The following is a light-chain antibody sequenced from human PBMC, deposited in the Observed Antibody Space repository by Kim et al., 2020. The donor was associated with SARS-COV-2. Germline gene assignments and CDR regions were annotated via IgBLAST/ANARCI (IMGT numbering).Light chain of an antibody. CDR3: QSYDSSLSGGV. V-gene: IGLV1-40*01. CDR1: SSNIGAGYG. J-gene: IGLJ3*02. Sequence: QPVLTQPPSVSGAPGQRVTISCTGSSSNIGAGYGVHWYQQLPGTAPKLLIYGNTNRPSGVPDRFSGSKSGTSVSLAITGLQAEDEADYYCQSYDSSLSGGVFGGGTQLTVL. CDR2: GNT.